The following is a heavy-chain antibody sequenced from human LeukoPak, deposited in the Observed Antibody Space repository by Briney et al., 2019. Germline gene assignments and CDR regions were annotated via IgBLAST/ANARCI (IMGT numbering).Heavy chain of an antibody. CDR1: RFTLRSFR. J-gene: IGHJ3*02. V-gene: IGHV3-7*04. CDR2: IKQGESER. D-gene: IGHD3-22*01. Sequence: GGSLGLSCAASRFTLRSFRMNWVRQAAGKGLEWVASIKQGESERYYVDSVNVRFTISRDNAKNSLYLQMNSLRAEDTAVYYCARGDNSAFDIWGQGKMVTVSS. CDR3: ARGDNSAFDI.